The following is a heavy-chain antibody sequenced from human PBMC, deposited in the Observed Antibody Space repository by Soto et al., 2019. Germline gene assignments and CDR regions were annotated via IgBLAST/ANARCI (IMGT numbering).Heavy chain of an antibody. D-gene: IGHD2-21*02. V-gene: IGHV4-31*03. Sequence: SETLSLTCTVSGGSISSGGYYWSWIRQHPGKGLEWIGYIYYSGSTYYNPSLKSRVTISVDTSKNQFSLKLSSVTAADTAVYYCARGYIVVVTAIPYFDYWGQGTLVTVSS. J-gene: IGHJ4*02. CDR3: ARGYIVVVTAIPYFDY. CDR2: IYYSGST. CDR1: GGSISSGGYY.